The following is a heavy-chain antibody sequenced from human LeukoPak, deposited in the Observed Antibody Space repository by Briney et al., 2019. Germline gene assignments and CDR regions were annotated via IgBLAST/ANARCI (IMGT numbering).Heavy chain of an antibody. CDR1: AGSISSYS. CDR2: IHYSGRS. J-gene: IGHJ4*02. D-gene: IGHD2/OR15-2a*01. Sequence: SETLSLTCTVSAGSISSYSWNWIRQPPGTGLDWIGNIHYSGRSNYNPSLKSRVTVSVDTSKNQFSLKLTSVTAADTAVYYCARGLSYFDYWGQGTLVTVSS. V-gene: IGHV4-59*01. CDR3: ARGLSYFDY.